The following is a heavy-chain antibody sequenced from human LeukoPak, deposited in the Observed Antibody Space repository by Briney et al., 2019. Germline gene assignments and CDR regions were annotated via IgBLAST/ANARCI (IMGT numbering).Heavy chain of an antibody. D-gene: IGHD1-1*01. CDR3: VRDLDSLAFF. V-gene: IGHV3-48*01. CDR2: ISSSSSMI. Sequence: GGSLRLSCAASGFTFSTYSMNWVRQAPGKGLEWVSYISSSSSMIYHSDSVKGRFTISRDNAKNSLYLQMNSLRAEDTAVYYCVRDLDSLAFFWGQGTLVTVSS. CDR1: GFTFSTYS. J-gene: IGHJ4*02.